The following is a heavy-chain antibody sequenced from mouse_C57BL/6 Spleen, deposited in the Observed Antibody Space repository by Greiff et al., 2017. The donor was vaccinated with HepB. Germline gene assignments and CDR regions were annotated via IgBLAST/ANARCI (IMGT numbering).Heavy chain of an antibody. V-gene: IGHV2-2*01. CDR2: IWSGGST. CDR1: GFSLTSYG. J-gene: IGHJ4*01. D-gene: IGHD2-4*01. Sequence: VQLQESGPGLVQPSQSLSITCTVSGFSLTSYGVHWVRQSPGKGLEWLGVIWSGGSTDYNAAFISRLSISKDNSKSQVFFKMNSLQADDTAIYYCARNGDDYDGDAMDYWGQGTSVTVSS. CDR3: ARNGDDYDGDAMDY.